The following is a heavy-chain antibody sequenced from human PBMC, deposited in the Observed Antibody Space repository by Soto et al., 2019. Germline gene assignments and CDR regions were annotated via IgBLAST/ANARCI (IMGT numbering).Heavy chain of an antibody. D-gene: IGHD6-19*01. V-gene: IGHV3-23*01. CDR1: GFTFSSYA. CDR2: ISGSGGST. Sequence: PWGSLRLSCAASGFTFSSYAMSWVRQAPGKGLEWVSAISGSGGSTYYADSVKGRFTISRDNSKNTLYLQMNSLRAEDTAVYYCAKDRRGIAVAGSSSDYWGQGTLVTVSS. J-gene: IGHJ4*02. CDR3: AKDRRGIAVAGSSSDY.